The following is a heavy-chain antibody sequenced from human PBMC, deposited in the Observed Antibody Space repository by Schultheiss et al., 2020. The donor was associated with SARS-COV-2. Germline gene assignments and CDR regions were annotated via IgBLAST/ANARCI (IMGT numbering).Heavy chain of an antibody. CDR1: GFTFSSYG. D-gene: IGHD2-8*01. J-gene: IGHJ6*02. Sequence: GGSLRLSCAASGFTFSSYGMHWVRQAPGKGLEWVAVIWYDGSNKYYADSVKGRFTVSKDNSKNALLLQMNSLRAEDTAIYYCAKSRIMATYYYYGMDVWGQGTTVTVSS. V-gene: IGHV3-33*03. CDR3: AKSRIMATYYYYGMDV. CDR2: IWYDGSNK.